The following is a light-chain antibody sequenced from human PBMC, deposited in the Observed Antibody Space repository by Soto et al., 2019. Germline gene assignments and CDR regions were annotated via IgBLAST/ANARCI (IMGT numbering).Light chain of an antibody. CDR2: QAS. V-gene: IGKV1-5*03. CDR3: QQYETFSGT. Sequence: IQMPQSPSTMSASVGDRVTITFRASQSISSWLAWYQQKPGKAPKLLIYQASNLESGVPSRFSGSGSGTEFTLTISSLQPDDFATYYCQQYETFSGTFGPGTKVDIK. CDR1: QSISSW. J-gene: IGKJ1*01.